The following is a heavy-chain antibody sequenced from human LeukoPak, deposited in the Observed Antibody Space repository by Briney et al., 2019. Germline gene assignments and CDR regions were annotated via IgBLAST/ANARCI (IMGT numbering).Heavy chain of an antibody. CDR3: ARDWGGMDV. V-gene: IGHV3-7*03. CDR2: IKKDGSEI. CDR1: GFTFSNYW. Sequence: GGSLRLSCTASGFTFSNYWMSWVRQAPGKELEWVATIKKDGSEIFYVDSVKGRFTISRDNAENSLFLQMNSLRAEDTASYYCARDWGGMDVWAKGTTVTVSS. J-gene: IGHJ6*04. D-gene: IGHD3-16*01.